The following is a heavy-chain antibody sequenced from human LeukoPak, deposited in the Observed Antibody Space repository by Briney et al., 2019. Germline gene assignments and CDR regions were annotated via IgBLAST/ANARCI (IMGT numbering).Heavy chain of an antibody. J-gene: IGHJ4*02. CDR1: GGSISSGGYY. V-gene: IGHV4-31*03. CDR2: IYYSGST. CDR3: ARADSNYAGYFDY. D-gene: IGHD4-11*01. Sequence: SETLSLTCTVSGGSISSGGYYWSWIRQHPGKGLEWIGYIYYSGSTYYNPSLKSRVTISVDTSKNQLSLKLSSVIAADTAVYYCARADSNYAGYFDYWGQGTLVTVSS.